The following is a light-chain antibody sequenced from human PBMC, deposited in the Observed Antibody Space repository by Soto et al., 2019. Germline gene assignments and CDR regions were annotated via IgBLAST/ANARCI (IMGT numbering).Light chain of an antibody. CDR3: SSYTSSCTLYV. V-gene: IGLV2-14*01. CDR1: SSDVGAFNY. CDR2: EVN. J-gene: IGLJ1*01. Sequence: SVLTQPASVSGSPGYSINISCSGTSSDVGAFNYVSWFQHHPGKAPKLMISEVNNRPSGVSTRFSGSKSGDTASLTISGLQAEDEADYDCSSYTSSCTLYVFGTGTKVTVL.